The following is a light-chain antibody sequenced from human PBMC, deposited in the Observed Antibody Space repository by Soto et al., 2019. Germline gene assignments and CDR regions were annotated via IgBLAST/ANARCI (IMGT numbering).Light chain of an antibody. J-gene: IGKJ5*01. CDR3: QQYGSSSST. Sequence: ERAPLSCRASQTVRGNLAWYQQKPGQTPRLLIYGASSRATGIPDRFSGSGSGTDFALAISCREPGDFAVYYCQQYGSSSSTFRQGTRLEI. CDR2: GAS. V-gene: IGKV3-20*01. CDR1: QTVRGN.